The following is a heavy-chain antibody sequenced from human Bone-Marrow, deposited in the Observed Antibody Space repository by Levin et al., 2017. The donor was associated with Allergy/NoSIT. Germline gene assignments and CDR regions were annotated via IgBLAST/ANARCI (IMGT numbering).Heavy chain of an antibody. V-gene: IGHV5-10-1*01. D-gene: IGHD1-1*01. Sequence: KVSCEGSGDSLTKYWISWVRQMPGKGLEWMGRIDPSNSHINYSPSFQGNITISSDNSKNTAYLQWRSLRPSDTAMYFCLSNDGYWGQGTQVTVSS. CDR3: LSNDGY. J-gene: IGHJ4*02. CDR1: GDSLTKYW. CDR2: IDPSNSHI.